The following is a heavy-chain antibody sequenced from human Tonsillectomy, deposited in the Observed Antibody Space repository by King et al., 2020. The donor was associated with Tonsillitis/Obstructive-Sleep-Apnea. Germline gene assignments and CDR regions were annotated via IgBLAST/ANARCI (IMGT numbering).Heavy chain of an antibody. Sequence: VQLVESGGGLVQPGGSLRLSCAASGITFSSYAMSWVRQSPGKGLEWVSTISGGGGSTYYADSVKGRFTISRANSKNTLYLKMNSLGAKDTAVYYCAKAMVQGIIITIFDYWGQGTLVTVSS. D-gene: IGHD3-10*01. CDR3: AKAMVQGIIITIFDY. CDR2: ISGGGGST. V-gene: IGHV3-23*04. J-gene: IGHJ4*02. CDR1: GITFSSYA.